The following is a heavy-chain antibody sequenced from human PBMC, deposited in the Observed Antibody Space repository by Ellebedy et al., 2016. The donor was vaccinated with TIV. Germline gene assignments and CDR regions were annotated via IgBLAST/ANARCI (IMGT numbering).Heavy chain of an antibody. CDR1: GYTFTGYY. J-gene: IGHJ4*02. Sequence: AASVKVSCKASGYTFTGYYMHWVRQAPGQGLEWMGWIHPNSGGTNYAQKFQGWVTMTRDTSISTAYMELSRLRSDDTAVYYCARDLEGYCSSTSCYGFGRLDYWGQGTLVTVSS. CDR2: IHPNSGGT. D-gene: IGHD2-2*01. CDR3: ARDLEGYCSSTSCYGFGRLDY. V-gene: IGHV1-2*04.